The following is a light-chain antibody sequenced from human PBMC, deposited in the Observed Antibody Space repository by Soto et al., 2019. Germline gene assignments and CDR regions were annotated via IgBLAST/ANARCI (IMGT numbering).Light chain of an antibody. Sequence: QSVLTQPPSASATPGQRVTISCSGSTSNIGSNTVSWYQQLPGTAPKLLIYSNNQRPSGVPDRFSGSKSGTSASLAISGLQSEDEADYYCAAWDDSLNGPVFGGGTQLTVL. CDR3: AAWDDSLNGPV. CDR1: TSNIGSNT. J-gene: IGLJ3*02. V-gene: IGLV1-44*01. CDR2: SNN.